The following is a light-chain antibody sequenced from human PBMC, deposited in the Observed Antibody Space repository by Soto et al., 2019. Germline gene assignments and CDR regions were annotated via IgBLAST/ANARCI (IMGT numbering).Light chain of an antibody. J-gene: IGLJ2*01. CDR1: SSDVGGYNY. CDR3: SSYTSSSTLV. CDR2: DVS. V-gene: IGLV2-14*01. Sequence: QSALTRPASVSGSPGQSITISCTGTSSDVGGYNYVSWYQQHPGKAPKLMIYDVSNRPSGVSNRFSGSKSGNTASLTISGLQAEDDADYYCSSYTSSSTLVFGAGTKVTVL.